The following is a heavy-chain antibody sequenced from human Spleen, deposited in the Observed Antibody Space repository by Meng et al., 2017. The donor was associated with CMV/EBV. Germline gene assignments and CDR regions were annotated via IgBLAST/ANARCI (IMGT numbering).Heavy chain of an antibody. J-gene: IGHJ4*02. CDR2: ISSSTI. Sequence: GGSLRLSCAASRFDFTRYWMSWVRQAPGKGLEWVSYISSSTIYYADSVKGRFTISRDNAKNSLYLQMNSLRAEDTAVYYCARVYDFWSQGTLVTVSS. D-gene: IGHD3-3*01. V-gene: IGHV3-48*04. CDR3: ARVYDF. CDR1: RFDFTRYW.